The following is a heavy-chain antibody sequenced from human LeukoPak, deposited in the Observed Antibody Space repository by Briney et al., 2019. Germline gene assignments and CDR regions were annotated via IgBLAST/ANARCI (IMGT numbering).Heavy chain of an antibody. CDR1: GYSISSGYY. D-gene: IGHD3-22*01. J-gene: IGHJ4*02. Sequence: SETLSLTCAVSGYSISSGYYWGWIRQPPGKGLEWIASLYHSGTTYYNPSLKSRVTISLDTSKNQFSLKLNSVTAADTAVYYCARGSNYYDSSGYDYFDYWGQGTLVTVSS. V-gene: IGHV4-38-2*01. CDR3: ARGSNYYDSSGYDYFDY. CDR2: LYHSGTT.